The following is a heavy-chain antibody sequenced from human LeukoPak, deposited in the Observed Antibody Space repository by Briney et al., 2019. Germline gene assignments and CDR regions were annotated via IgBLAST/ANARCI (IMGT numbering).Heavy chain of an antibody. CDR1: GGSISSGGYS. Sequence: SSETLSLTCAVSGGSISSGGYSWSWIRQPPGKGLEWIGYIYHSGSTYYNPSLKSRVTISVDRSKNQFSLKLSSVTAADTAVYYCASSPLSYGSGSNFDYWGQGTLVTVSS. CDR3: ASSPLSYGSGSNFDY. D-gene: IGHD3-10*01. V-gene: IGHV4-30-2*01. J-gene: IGHJ4*02. CDR2: IYHSGST.